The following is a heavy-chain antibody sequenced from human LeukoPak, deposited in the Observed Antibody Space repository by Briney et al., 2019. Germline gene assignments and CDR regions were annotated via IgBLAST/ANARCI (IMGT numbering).Heavy chain of an antibody. J-gene: IGHJ1*01. Sequence: SETLSLTCTVSGGSISSSSYYWGWIRQPPGKGLEWIGSIYYSGSTYYNPSLKSRVTISVDTSKNQFSLKLSSVTAADTAVYYCATIPERYYYDSSGYYFQHWGQGTLVTVSS. CDR2: IYYSGST. D-gene: IGHD3-22*01. CDR3: ATIPERYYYDSSGYYFQH. CDR1: GGSISSSSYY. V-gene: IGHV4-39*07.